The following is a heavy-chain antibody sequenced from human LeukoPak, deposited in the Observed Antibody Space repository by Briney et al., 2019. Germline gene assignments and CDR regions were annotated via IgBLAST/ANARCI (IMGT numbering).Heavy chain of an antibody. CDR1: GFTFSSYA. CDR3: ATYRQVLLPFES. J-gene: IGHJ4*02. Sequence: PGGSLRLSCAASGFTFSSYAMNWVRQAPGKGLEWISSISGSGDNTYCADSVKGRFTISRDNSKNTLYLQMNSLRAEDTAIYYCATYRQVLLPFESWGQGTLVTVSS. CDR2: ISGSGDNT. V-gene: IGHV3-23*01. D-gene: IGHD2-8*02.